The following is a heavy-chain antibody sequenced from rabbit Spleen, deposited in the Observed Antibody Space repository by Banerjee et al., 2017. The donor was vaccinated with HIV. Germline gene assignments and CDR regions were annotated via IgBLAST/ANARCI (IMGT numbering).Heavy chain of an antibody. CDR1: GFDFSSYY. V-gene: IGHV1S47*01. CDR3: ARYFNGHYYNL. CDR2: FDPVFGGT. Sequence: QEQLVESGGGLVQPEGSLTLTCTASGFDFSSYYMSWVRQAPGKGLEWIGYFDPVFGGTYCANWVNGQFTISSHNAQNTLYMQLNSLTDANTATYFCARYFNGHYYNLWGPGTLVTVS. J-gene: IGHJ4*01. D-gene: IGHD1-1*01.